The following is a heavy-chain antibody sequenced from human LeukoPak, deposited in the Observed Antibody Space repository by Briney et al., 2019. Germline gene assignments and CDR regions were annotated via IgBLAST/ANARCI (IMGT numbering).Heavy chain of an antibody. CDR3: AKDLETTMYYFDY. CDR1: GFTFSNYA. V-gene: IGHV3-23*01. CDR2: ISGSGGST. Sequence: GGSLRLSCAASGFTFSNYAMTWVRQAPGKGLEWVSSISGSGGSTYYADSVKGRFTISRDKSKNTLYLQMNNLRAGDTAVYYCAKDLETTMYYFDYWGQGTLVTVSS. J-gene: IGHJ4*02. D-gene: IGHD3-10*02.